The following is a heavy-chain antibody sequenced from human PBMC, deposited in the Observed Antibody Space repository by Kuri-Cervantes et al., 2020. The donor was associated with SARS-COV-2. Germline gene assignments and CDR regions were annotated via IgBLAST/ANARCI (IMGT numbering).Heavy chain of an antibody. D-gene: IGHD1-1*01. CDR3: VRDGDHWNFDY. J-gene: IGHJ4*02. CDR2: INHDGSYT. V-gene: IGHV3-74*01. Sequence: GESLKISCAASGFTFSGHWIHWVRQAPGKGLVWVSRINHDGSYTNNADSVKGRFTLSRDNAKNMLFLQMNSLGAEDTAVYYCVRDGDHWNFDYWGQGTLVTVSS. CDR1: GFTFSGHW.